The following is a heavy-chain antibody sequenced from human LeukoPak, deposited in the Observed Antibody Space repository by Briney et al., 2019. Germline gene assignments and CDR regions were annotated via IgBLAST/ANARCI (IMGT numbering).Heavy chain of an antibody. CDR1: GGSISSYY. V-gene: IGHV4-59*01. J-gene: IGHJ4*02. CDR2: IHYSGST. D-gene: IGHD2-21*02. Sequence: SETLSLTCTVSGGSISSYYWNWIRQPPGKGLEWLGYIHYSGSTKYNPSLESRVTISLDTAKNQFSLRLSSLTAADTAVYYCARGEGQAVSAFDYWARECWSPSPQ. CDR3: ARGEGQAVSAFDY.